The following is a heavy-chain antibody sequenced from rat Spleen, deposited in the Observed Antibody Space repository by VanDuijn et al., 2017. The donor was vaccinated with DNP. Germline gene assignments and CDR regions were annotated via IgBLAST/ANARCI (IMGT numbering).Heavy chain of an antibody. CDR2: ISSGGST. CDR1: GFSLTSYT. D-gene: IGHD1-10*01. J-gene: IGHJ3*01. Sequence: QVQLKESGPGLVQPSQTLSLTCTVSGFSLTSYTVTWVRQPPGKVLEWIAAISSGGSTYYNSALKSRLSISRDTSKSQVFLKMNILQTEDTAIYFCASGTTTWFAYWGQGTLVTVSS. CDR3: ASGTTTWFAY. V-gene: IGHV2-6*01.